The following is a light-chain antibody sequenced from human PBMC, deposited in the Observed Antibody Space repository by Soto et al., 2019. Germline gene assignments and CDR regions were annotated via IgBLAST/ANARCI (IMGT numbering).Light chain of an antibody. CDR2: DVS. V-gene: IGLV2-14*03. J-gene: IGLJ1*01. CDR1: NSDVGAFNF. Sequence: QSALTQPASVSGSPGQSITISCTGTNSDVGAFNFVVWYQQHPGKAPKPIIYDVSNRPSGVSNRFSGSKSCNTASLTISGLQAEDEADYYCTSYTSTSHYVLGTGTKLTV. CDR3: TSYTSTSHYV.